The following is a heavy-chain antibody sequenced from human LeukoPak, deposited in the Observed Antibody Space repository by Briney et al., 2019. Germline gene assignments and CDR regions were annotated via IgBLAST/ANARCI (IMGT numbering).Heavy chain of an antibody. D-gene: IGHD3-22*01. Sequence: SQTLSLTCTVSGGSISSGGYYWSWIRQPAGKGLEWIGRIYTSGSTNYNPSLKSRVTMSVDTSKNQFSLKLSSVTAADTAVYYCARDSDYYDSSGYHDYWGQGTLVTVSS. CDR1: GGSISSGGYY. V-gene: IGHV4-61*02. J-gene: IGHJ4*02. CDR3: ARDSDYYDSSGYHDY. CDR2: IYTSGST.